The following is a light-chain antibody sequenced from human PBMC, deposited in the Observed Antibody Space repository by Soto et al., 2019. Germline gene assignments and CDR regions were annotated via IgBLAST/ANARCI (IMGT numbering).Light chain of an antibody. CDR3: QKYNMAPLT. Sequence: DIQMTQSPSSLLAFVGDRLPITCRAIQGISNYLAWYQQKAGKVPKVLIYDASTLQSGVPSRFSGSGSGTDFTLTISSLQPEDVATYYCQKYNMAPLTFGGGTKVEIK. CDR2: DAS. V-gene: IGKV1-27*01. J-gene: IGKJ4*01. CDR1: QGISNY.